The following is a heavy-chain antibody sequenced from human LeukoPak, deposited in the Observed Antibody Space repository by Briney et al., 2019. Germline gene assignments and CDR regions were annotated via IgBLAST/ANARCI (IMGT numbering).Heavy chain of an antibody. V-gene: IGHV4-38-2*02. CDR1: GYSISSGFY. D-gene: IGHD3-10*01. J-gene: IGHJ5*01. CDR3: ARRVGFYGSGSLNYFDP. Sequence: SETLSLTCTVSGYSISSGFYWGWIRQPPGKGLEWIGSIYHSGSTHYNSSLKSRVTISVDTSKNQLSLKLTSVTAADTAVYFCARRVGFYGSGSLNYFDPWGQGILVSVSS. CDR2: IYHSGST.